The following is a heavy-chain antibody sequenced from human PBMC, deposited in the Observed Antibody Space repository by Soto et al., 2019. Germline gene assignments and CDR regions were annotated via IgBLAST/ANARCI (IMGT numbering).Heavy chain of an antibody. J-gene: IGHJ4*02. V-gene: IGHV3-23*01. CDR1: GFTFSSYA. CDR2: ISGSGGST. Sequence: EVQLLESGGGLVQPGGSLRLSCVASGFTFSSYAMNWVRQAPGKGLEWVSAISGSGGSTYYTDSVKGRFTISRDNSKNTLNLQMSSLRAEDTAVYYCAKGGGGVVVVGAHNSLFDYWGQGTLVTVSS. D-gene: IGHD2-15*01. CDR3: AKGGGGVVVVGAHNSLFDY.